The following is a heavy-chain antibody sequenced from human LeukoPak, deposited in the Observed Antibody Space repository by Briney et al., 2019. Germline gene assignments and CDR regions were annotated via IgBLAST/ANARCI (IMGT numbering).Heavy chain of an antibody. D-gene: IGHD2-15*01. Sequence: SETLSLTCTVSGGSISSGGYYWSWIRQHPGKGLEWIGYIYYSGSTYYNPSLKSRVTISVDTSKNQFSLKLSSVTAADTAVYYCARRIKMVGWFDPWGQGTLSPSPQ. CDR2: IYYSGST. CDR1: GGSISSGGYY. V-gene: IGHV4-31*03. J-gene: IGHJ5*02. CDR3: ARRIKMVGWFDP.